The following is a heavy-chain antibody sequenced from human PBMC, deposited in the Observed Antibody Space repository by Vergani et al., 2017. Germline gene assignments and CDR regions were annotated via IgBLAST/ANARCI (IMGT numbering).Heavy chain of an antibody. J-gene: IGHJ6*03. D-gene: IGHD4-17*01. CDR3: ARETTVISYYYYYYYMDV. Sequence: QVQLQESGPGLVKPSETLSLSCTVSGGSVSSGSYYWSWIRQPPGKGLEWIGYIYYSGSTNYNPSLKSRVTRSVDTSKNQFSLKLSSVTAADTAVYYCARETTVISYYYYYYYMDVWGKGTTVTVSS. CDR2: IYYSGST. V-gene: IGHV4-61*01. CDR1: GGSVSSGSYY.